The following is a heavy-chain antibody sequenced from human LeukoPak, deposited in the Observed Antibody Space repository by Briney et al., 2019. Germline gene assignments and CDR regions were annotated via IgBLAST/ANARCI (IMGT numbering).Heavy chain of an antibody. V-gene: IGHV4-34*01. J-gene: IGHJ5*02. Sequence: SETLSLTCAVYGGSFSGYYWSWIRQPPGEGLEWIGEINHSGSTNYNPSLKSRVTISVDTSKNQFSLKLRSVTAADTAVYYCARETRGIVGYCSSTSCRRKNWFDPWGQGTLVTVSS. CDR1: GGSFSGYY. CDR2: INHSGST. D-gene: IGHD2-2*01. CDR3: ARETRGIVGYCSSTSCRRKNWFDP.